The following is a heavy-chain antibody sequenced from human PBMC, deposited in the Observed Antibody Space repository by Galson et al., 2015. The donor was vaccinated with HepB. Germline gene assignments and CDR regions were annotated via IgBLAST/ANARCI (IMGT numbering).Heavy chain of an antibody. CDR2: IYTSGST. V-gene: IGHV4-4*07. CDR3: ARDLAAAGMPYYFDH. J-gene: IGHJ4*02. Sequence: ETLSLACTVSGGSISSYYWSWIRQPAGKGLEWIGRIYTSGSTNYNPSLKSRVTMSVDTSKNQFSLKLSSVTAADTAVYYCARDLAAAGMPYYFDHWGQGTLVTVSS. CDR1: GGSISSYY. D-gene: IGHD6-13*01.